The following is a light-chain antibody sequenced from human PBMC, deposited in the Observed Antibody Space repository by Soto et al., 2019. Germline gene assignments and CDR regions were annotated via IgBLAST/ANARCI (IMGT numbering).Light chain of an antibody. CDR1: SSDVGGYAY. V-gene: IGLV2-14*01. CDR3: SSYTSSTTPV. CDR2: EVS. J-gene: IGLJ3*02. Sequence: QSALTQPASVSGSPGQSITISCTGTSSDVGGYAYVSWYQQYPGKAPKLVISEVSNRPSGVSHRFSGSRSGNTASQTISGLQAEDEADYYCSSYTSSTTPVFGGGTKLTVL.